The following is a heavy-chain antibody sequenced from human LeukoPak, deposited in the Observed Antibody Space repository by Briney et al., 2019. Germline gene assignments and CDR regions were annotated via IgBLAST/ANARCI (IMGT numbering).Heavy chain of an antibody. V-gene: IGHV1-2*06. D-gene: IGHD5-18*01. CDR2: INPNSGDT. CDR1: GYTFTVYH. J-gene: IGHJ4*02. Sequence: GASVKVSCTASGYTFTVYHMHWVRQAPGQGLEWMGRINPNSGDTNYAQKFQGRVTMTRNTSTSTAYMELSSLRSEDTAVYYCAKRGHSYGDFDYWGQGTLVTVSS. CDR3: AKRGHSYGDFDY.